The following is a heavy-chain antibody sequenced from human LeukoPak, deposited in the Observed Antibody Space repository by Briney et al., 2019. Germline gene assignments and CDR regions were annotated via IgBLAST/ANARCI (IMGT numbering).Heavy chain of an antibody. D-gene: IGHD6-13*01. CDR3: ARQPTGYSSSWNFDY. J-gene: IGHJ4*02. CDR1: GYSFTSYW. CDR2: IYPGDSDT. Sequence: GESLKISCKGSGYSFTSYWIGWVRQMPGKGLEWMGIIYPGDSDTRYSPSFQGQVTISADKSISTAYLQWSSLKASDTAMHYCARQPTGYSSSWNFDYWGQGTLVTVSS. V-gene: IGHV5-51*01.